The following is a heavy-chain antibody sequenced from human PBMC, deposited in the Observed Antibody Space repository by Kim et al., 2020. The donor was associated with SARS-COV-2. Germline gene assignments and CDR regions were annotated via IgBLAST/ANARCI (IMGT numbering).Heavy chain of an antibody. Sequence: SETLSLTCAVSGGSISSSNWWSWVRQPPGKGLEWIGEIYHSGSTNYNPSLKSRVTISVDKSKNQFSLKLSSVTAADTAVYYCAREATRFVAPVRVVNWFDPWGQGTLVTVSS. CDR1: GGSISSSNW. V-gene: IGHV4-4*02. D-gene: IGHD5-12*01. CDR2: IYHSGST. J-gene: IGHJ5*02. CDR3: AREATRFVAPVRVVNWFDP.